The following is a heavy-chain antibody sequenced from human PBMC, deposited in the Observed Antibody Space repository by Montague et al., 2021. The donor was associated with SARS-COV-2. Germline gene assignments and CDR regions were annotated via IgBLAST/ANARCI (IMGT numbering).Heavy chain of an antibody. D-gene: IGHD2-15*01. CDR3: ARSAPSIGGSCFSGWFDP. CDR2: IDWSDGK. Sequence: PALVKPTQTLTLTCTFSGFSLSTSKMCVSWIRQPPGKALEWLALIDWSDGKYYNTSLKTRLTISEDPSKNQVVLTMTNMDPVDTATYFCARSAPSIGGSCFSGWFDPWGQGTLVIVSS. J-gene: IGHJ5*02. V-gene: IGHV2-70*01. CDR1: GFSLSTSKMC.